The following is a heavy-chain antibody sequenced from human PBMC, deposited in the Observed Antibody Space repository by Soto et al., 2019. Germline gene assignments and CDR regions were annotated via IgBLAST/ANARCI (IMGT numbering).Heavy chain of an antibody. CDR2: ISYDGNNK. Sequence: QVQLVESGGGVVQPGRSLRLSCAASGFIFTSYAMHWVRQAPGKGLEWVAFISYDGNNKYYADSVKGRFTISRDNSKNTLYLQMTSLRAEATAVYYCARVSALGAFDPWGEGTLVTVSS. J-gene: IGHJ5*02. D-gene: IGHD3-10*01. CDR3: ARVSALGAFDP. V-gene: IGHV3-30-3*01. CDR1: GFIFTSYA.